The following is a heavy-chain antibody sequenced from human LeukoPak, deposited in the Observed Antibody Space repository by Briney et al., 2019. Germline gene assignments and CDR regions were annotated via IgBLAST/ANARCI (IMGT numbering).Heavy chain of an antibody. CDR1: GFTFSSYA. D-gene: IGHD1-1*01. J-gene: IGHJ4*02. CDR3: AKGVLERPRGGFDY. V-gene: IGHV3-23*01. CDR2: VSGSGGST. Sequence: GGSLRLSCAASGFTFSSYAMSWVRQAPGKGLEWVSFVSGSGGSTYYADSVKGRFTISKDNSKNTLYLQLNSLRAEDTAIYYCAKGVLERPRGGFDYWGQGTLVTVSS.